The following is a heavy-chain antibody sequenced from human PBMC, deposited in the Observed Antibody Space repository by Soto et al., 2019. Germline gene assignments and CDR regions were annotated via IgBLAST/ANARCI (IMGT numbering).Heavy chain of an antibody. D-gene: IGHD3-9*01. J-gene: IGHJ4*02. CDR2: INAGNGNT. CDR3: AREYYDILTDYPGYFDY. V-gene: IGHV1-3*01. CDR1: GYTFTSYA. Sequence: ASVKVSCKASGYTFTSYAMHWVRQAPGQRLEWMGWINAGNGNTNYSQKFQGRVTITRDTSASTAYMELSSLRSEDTAVYYCAREYYDILTDYPGYFDYWGQGTLVTVS.